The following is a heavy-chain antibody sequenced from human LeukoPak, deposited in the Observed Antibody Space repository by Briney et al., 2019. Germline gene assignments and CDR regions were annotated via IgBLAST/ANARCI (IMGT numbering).Heavy chain of an antibody. J-gene: IGHJ6*02. CDR2: IRSKAYGGTT. Sequence: PGGSLRLSCTASGFTFGDYAMSWVRQAPGKGLEWVGFIRSKAYGGTTEYAASVKGRFTISRDDSKSIAYLQMNSLKTEDTAVYYCTRPIRGDYASNGFYYYYGMDVWGQGTTVTVSS. CDR1: GFTFGDYA. V-gene: IGHV3-49*04. CDR3: TRPIRGDYASNGFYYYYGMDV. D-gene: IGHD2-21*02.